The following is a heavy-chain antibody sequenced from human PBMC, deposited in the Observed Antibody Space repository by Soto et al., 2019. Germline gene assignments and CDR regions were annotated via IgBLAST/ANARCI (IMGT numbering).Heavy chain of an antibody. V-gene: IGHV3-30-3*01. CDR1: GFTFSSYA. CDR3: AREEGDNDYDFWSGSAGYYGMDV. CDR2: ISYDGSNK. J-gene: IGHJ6*02. Sequence: GGSLRLSCAASGFTFSSYAMHWVRQAPGKGLEWVAVISYDGSNKYYADSVKGRFTISRDNSKNTLYLQMNSLRAEDTAVYYCAREEGDNDYDFWSGSAGYYGMDVWGQGTTVTVSS. D-gene: IGHD3-3*01.